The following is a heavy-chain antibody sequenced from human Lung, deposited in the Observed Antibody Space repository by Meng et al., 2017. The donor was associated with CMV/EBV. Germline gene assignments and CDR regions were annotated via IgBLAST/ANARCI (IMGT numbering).Heavy chain of an antibody. J-gene: IGHJ6*02. CDR2: IIPIFGTA. CDR3: ARHPPRRFSGMDV. Sequence: SVKVSXKASGGTFSSYAISWVRQAPGQGLEWMGGIIPIFGTANYAQKFQGRVTITTDESTSTAYMELTNLTTEDTAAYYCARHPPRRFSGMDVWGQGTTVTVSS. CDR1: GGTFSSYA. V-gene: IGHV1-69*05. D-gene: IGHD3-16*01.